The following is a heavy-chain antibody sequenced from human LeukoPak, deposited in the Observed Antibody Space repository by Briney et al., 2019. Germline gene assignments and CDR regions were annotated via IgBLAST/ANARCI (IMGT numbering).Heavy chain of an antibody. J-gene: IGHJ4*02. Sequence: GGSLRLSCAASGFTSSNYTMSWVRQAPGKGLEWVSAISGSGGSTYYADSVKGRFTISRDNAKNTLYLQMNSLRAEDTAVYYCATESYDSSGYYYGGGFDYWGQGTLVTVSS. V-gene: IGHV3-23*01. D-gene: IGHD3-22*01. CDR2: ISGSGGST. CDR3: ATESYDSSGYYYGGGFDY. CDR1: GFTSSNYT.